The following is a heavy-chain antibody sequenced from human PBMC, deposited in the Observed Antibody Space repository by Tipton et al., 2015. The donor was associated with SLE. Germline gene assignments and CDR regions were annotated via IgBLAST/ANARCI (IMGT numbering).Heavy chain of an antibody. J-gene: IGHJ6*02. CDR2: ISAYNGNT. CDR3: ARPDYYYGLDV. CDR1: GYAFSNYG. V-gene: IGHV1-18*01. Sequence: QLVQSGAEVKKPGASVKVSCKASGYAFSNYGISWVRQAPGQGLEWMGWISAYNGNTDFAQNLQGRLTMTTDTSTSTAYMELGSLRSDDTAVYFCARPDYYYGLDVWGQGTTVTVSS.